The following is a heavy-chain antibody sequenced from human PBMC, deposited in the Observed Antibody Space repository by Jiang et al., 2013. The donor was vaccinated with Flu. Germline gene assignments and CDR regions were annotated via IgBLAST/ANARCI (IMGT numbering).Heavy chain of an antibody. J-gene: IGHJ4*02. D-gene: IGHD4-17*01. CDR3: ARYHSSLTTVTPYYFDY. Sequence: LLKPSETLSLTCTVSGYSISSSYYWSWIRQPPGKGLEWIGYIYYSGSTNYNPSLKSRITISVDTSKNQFSLKLSSVTAADTAVYYCARYHSSLTTVTPYYFDYWGQGTLVTVSS. CDR2: IYYSGST. V-gene: IGHV4-61*01. CDR1: GYSISSSYY.